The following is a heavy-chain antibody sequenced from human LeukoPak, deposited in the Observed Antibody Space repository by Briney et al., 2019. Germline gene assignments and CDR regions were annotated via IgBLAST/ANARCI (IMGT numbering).Heavy chain of an antibody. CDR2: ISYHGMNK. CDR3: ARGADGGSGNLADYFDC. D-gene: IGHD3-10*01. J-gene: IGHJ4*02. CDR1: GFTLSNYA. V-gene: IGHV3-30*04. Sequence: GGSLRLSCAASGFTLSNYAMHWVRQAPGKGLEWVAVISYHGMNKFYADSVKGRFTISRDSSKNALYLQMNSLRPEDTAVYFCARGADGGSGNLADYFDCWGQGSPVTVSS.